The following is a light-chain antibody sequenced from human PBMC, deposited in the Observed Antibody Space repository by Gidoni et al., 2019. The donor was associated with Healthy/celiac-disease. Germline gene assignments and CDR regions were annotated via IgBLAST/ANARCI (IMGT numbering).Light chain of an antibody. CDR2: WAS. V-gene: IGKV4-1*01. J-gene: IGKJ4*01. CDR1: QSVLYSSNNKNY. Sequence: VMTQSPDSLAVSLGERATINCKSSQSVLYSSNNKNYLAWYQQKPGQPPKLLIYWASTRESGVPDRFSGSGSGTDFTLTVSSLQAEDVAVYYCQQYYSTPLTFGGGTKVEIK. CDR3: QQYYSTPLT.